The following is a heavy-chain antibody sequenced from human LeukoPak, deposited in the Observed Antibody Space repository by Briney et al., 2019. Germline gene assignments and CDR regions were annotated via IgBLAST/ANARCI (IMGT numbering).Heavy chain of an antibody. CDR3: ARGPIRSKRFYFDY. CDR1: GGSFSGYY. D-gene: IGHD4-17*01. Sequence: PSETLSLTCAVYGGSFSGYYWSWIRQPPGKGLEWTGEINHSGSTNYNPSLKSRVTISVDTSKNQFSLKLSSVTAADTAVYYCARGPIRSKRFYFDYWGQGTLVTVSS. V-gene: IGHV4-34*01. J-gene: IGHJ4*02. CDR2: INHSGST.